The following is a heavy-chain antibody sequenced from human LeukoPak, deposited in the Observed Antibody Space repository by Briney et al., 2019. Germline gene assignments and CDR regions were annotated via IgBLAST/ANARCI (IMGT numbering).Heavy chain of an antibody. Sequence: ASVKVSCTTSGYTFIDYYIHWVRQAPGQGLEWMGRINPNSGGTDCPRKFQGRVTMTRDTSDTTAYMELSSLRSEDTAVYYCATGRFEGYSSGSYGMDVWGQGTTVTVSS. CDR1: GYTFIDYY. CDR2: INPNSGGT. J-gene: IGHJ6*02. CDR3: ATGRFEGYSSGSYGMDV. D-gene: IGHD6-19*01. V-gene: IGHV1-2*06.